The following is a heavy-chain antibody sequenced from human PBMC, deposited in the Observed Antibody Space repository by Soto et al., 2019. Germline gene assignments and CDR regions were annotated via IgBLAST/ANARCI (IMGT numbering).Heavy chain of an antibody. CDR3: ANDVEETGTPLLYGMDV. CDR1: GFTFSSYA. J-gene: IGHJ6*02. V-gene: IGHV3-23*04. Sequence: EVQLVESGGGLEQPGGSLRLSCAASGFTFSSYAMSWVRQAPGKGMEWVSAIADSGGRTYYADSVKGRFAISRDNSKNTLYLQMNSLRAEDTAVYYCANDVEETGTPLLYGMDVWGQGTTVTVSS. CDR2: IADSGGRT. D-gene: IGHD1-7*01.